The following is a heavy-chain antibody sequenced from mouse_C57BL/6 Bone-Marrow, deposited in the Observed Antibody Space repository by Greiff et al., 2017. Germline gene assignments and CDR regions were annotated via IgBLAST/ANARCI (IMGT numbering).Heavy chain of an antibody. CDR3: ARHPYYYGSSYCYWYFDV. Sequence: EVNVVESGGDLVKPGGSLKLSCAASGFTFSSYGMSWVRQTPDKRLEWVATISSGGSYTYYPDSVKGRFTISRDNAKNTLYLQMSSLKSEDTAMYYCARHPYYYGSSYCYWYFDVWGTGTTVTVSS. CDR1: GFTFSSYG. V-gene: IGHV5-6*01. D-gene: IGHD1-1*01. CDR2: ISSGGSYT. J-gene: IGHJ1*03.